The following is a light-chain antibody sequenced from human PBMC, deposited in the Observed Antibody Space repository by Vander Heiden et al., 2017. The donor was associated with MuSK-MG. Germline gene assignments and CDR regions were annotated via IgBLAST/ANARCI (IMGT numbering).Light chain of an antibody. Sequence: QSALTQPASVSGSPGPSHPISCSGTSSDIGTYNYVSWYQQHPGKAPKLMIYEVSKRPAGVSNRFSGSKSGNTASLTISGREQEDEADYCCSSDTSSSTLVFGTGTKVTVL. CDR1: SSDIGTYNY. J-gene: IGLJ1*01. CDR3: SSDTSSSTLV. CDR2: EVS. V-gene: IGLV2-14*01.